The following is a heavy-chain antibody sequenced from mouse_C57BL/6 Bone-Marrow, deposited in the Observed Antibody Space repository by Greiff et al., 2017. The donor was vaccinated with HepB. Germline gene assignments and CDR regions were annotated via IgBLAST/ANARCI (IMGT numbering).Heavy chain of an antibody. D-gene: IGHD1-1*01. V-gene: IGHV1-82*01. CDR3: ARSTVVPYAMDY. CDR2: IYPGDGDT. CDR1: GYAFSSSW. Sequence: VQRVESGPELVKPGASVKISCKASGYAFSSSWMNWVKQRPGKGLEWIGRIYPGDGDTNYNGKFKGKATLTADKSSSTAYMQLSSLTSEDSAVYFCARSTVVPYAMDYWGQGTSVTVSS. J-gene: IGHJ4*01.